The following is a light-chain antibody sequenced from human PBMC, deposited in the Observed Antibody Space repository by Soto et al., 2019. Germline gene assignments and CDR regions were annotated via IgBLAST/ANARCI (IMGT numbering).Light chain of an antibody. V-gene: IGKV3D-15*01. CDR2: RTS. J-gene: IGKJ1*01. CDR3: QQYNNWPRT. Sequence: EIVMTQSPATLSVSPGERATLSCRASQSISSNLAWYQQKPGQAPRLLMFRTSSRATGIPDRFIGSGSGTEFTLTINSLQSEDFAVYYCQQYNNWPRTFGQGTKVDIK. CDR1: QSISSN.